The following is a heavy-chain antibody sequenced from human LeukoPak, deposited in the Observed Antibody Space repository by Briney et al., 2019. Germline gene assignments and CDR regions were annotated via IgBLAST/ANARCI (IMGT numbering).Heavy chain of an antibody. CDR2: IYYSGST. CDR3: ARGEMATIEDAFDI. Sequence: PSETLSLTCTVSGYSISSSHYWSWIRQSPGKGLEWIGYIYYSGSTNYNPSLKSRVTISVDTSKNQFSLKLSSVTAADTAVYYCARGEMATIEDAFDIWGQGTMVTVSS. J-gene: IGHJ3*02. CDR1: GYSISSSHY. V-gene: IGHV4-59*11. D-gene: IGHD5-24*01.